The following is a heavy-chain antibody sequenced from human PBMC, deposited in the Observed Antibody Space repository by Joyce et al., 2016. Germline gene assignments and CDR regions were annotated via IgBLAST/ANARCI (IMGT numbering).Heavy chain of an antibody. V-gene: IGHV4-30-4*01. CDR1: GGSISSGDYY. Sequence: QVQLQESGPGLVKPSQTLSLTCSVSGGSISSGDYYWSWIRQPPGKGLEWIGYIYYTGSTYYNLSLKSRITMSVDTSKIQFSLKLSSVTAADTAVYYCARVTWFGDKGFDYWGQGTLVTVSS. CDR2: IYYTGST. CDR3: ARVTWFGDKGFDY. J-gene: IGHJ4*02. D-gene: IGHD3-10*01.